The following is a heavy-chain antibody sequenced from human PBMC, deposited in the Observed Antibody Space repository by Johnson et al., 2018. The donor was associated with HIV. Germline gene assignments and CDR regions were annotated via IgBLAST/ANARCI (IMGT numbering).Heavy chain of an antibody. Sequence: VQLVESGGGVVQPGGSLRLSCAASGFTFSSYGMYWVRQAPGKGLEWVSFIRSKTYGGTTEHAASVKGRFTISRDDSKGIAYLQMNSLKTEDTAVYYCTRIDYNTNAFDIWGQGTMVTVSS. D-gene: IGHD4-11*01. CDR3: TRIDYNTNAFDI. CDR1: GFTFSSYG. CDR2: IRSKTYGGTT. J-gene: IGHJ3*02. V-gene: IGHV3-49*04.